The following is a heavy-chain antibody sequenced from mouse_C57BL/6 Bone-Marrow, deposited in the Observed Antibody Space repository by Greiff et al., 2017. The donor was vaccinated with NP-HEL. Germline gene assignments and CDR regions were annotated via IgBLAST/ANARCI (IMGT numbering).Heavy chain of an antibody. CDR2: IYPGSGNT. CDR3: AREGITVVAPDRDAMDY. D-gene: IGHD1-1*01. CDR1: GYTFTDYY. V-gene: IGHV1-76*01. J-gene: IGHJ4*01. Sequence: QVQLQQSGAELVRPGASVKLSCKASGYTFTDYYINWVKQRPGQGLEWIARIYPGSGNTYYTEKFKGNANMTAAKSSSTAYMQLSSLASEDSAVYFCAREGITVVAPDRDAMDYWGQGTSGTVSS.